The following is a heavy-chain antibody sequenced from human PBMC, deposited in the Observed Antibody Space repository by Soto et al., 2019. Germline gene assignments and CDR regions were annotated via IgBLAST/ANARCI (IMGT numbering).Heavy chain of an antibody. CDR2: IIPILGLA. J-gene: IGHJ4*02. CDR3: ASVRLQLVRDCFDY. D-gene: IGHD6-13*01. Sequence: QVQLVQSGAEVKKPGSSVKVSCKASGGTFSSYTISWVRQATGQGLEWMGRIIPILGLANYAQKFQGRVTVTADQSTSTAYMELISLSSEDTAVYSCASVRLQLVRDCFDYWGQGTLVTFSS. V-gene: IGHV1-69*02. CDR1: GGTFSSYT.